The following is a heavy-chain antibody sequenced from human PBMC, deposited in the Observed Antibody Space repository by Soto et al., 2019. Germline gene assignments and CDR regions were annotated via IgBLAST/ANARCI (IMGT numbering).Heavy chain of an antibody. D-gene: IGHD5-12*01. CDR2: ISAYNGNT. CDR1: GYTFTSYG. J-gene: IGHJ6*02. V-gene: IGHV1-18*01. CDR3: AREKGGYSCFVTGYSYDSKDV. Sequence: GASVKVSCKASGYTFTSYGISWVRQAPGQGLEWMGWISAYNGNTNYAQKLQGRVTMTTDTSTSTAYMELRSLRSDDTAVYYCAREKGGYSCFVTGYSYDSKDVWGRGTTVTVSS.